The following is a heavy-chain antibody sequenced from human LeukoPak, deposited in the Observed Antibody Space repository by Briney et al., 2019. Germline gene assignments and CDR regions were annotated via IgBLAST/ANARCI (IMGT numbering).Heavy chain of an antibody. V-gene: IGHV1-24*01. D-gene: IGHD3-3*01. CDR3: AARITIWSDWFDP. Sequence: GASVKVSCKVSGYTLTELSMHWVRQAPGKGLEWMGGFDPEDGETIYAQKFQGRVTMTEDTSTDTAYMELSSLKSEDTAVYYCAARITIWSDWFDPWGQGTLVTVSS. CDR1: GYTLTELS. J-gene: IGHJ5*02. CDR2: FDPEDGET.